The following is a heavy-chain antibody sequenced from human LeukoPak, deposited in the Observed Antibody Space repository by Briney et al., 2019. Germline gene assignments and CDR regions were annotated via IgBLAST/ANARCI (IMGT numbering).Heavy chain of an antibody. D-gene: IGHD3-16*01. CDR2: IDPSDSYT. CDR3: ARHMYYDLTFDY. V-gene: IGHV5-10-1*01. Sequence: GESLKISCKGSGYSFTSYWISWVRQMPGKGLEWMERIDPSDSYTNYSPSFQGHVTISADKSISTAYLQWSSLKASDTAMYYCARHMYYDLTFDYWGQGTLVTVSS. CDR1: GYSFTSYW. J-gene: IGHJ4*02.